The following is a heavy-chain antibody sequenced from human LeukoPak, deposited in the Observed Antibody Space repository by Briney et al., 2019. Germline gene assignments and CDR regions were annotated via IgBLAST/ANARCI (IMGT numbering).Heavy chain of an antibody. CDR1: GYTFTGYY. J-gene: IGHJ4*02. CDR2: INPNSGGT. D-gene: IGHD6-13*01. V-gene: IGHV1-2*02. Sequence: ASVKVSCKASGYTFTGYYMHWVRQAPGQGLEWMGWINPNSGGTNYAQKFQGRVTMTRDTSISTAYMELSRLRSGDTVVYYCARSPVYSSSWYALTYYFDYWGQGTLVTVSS. CDR3: ARSPVYSSSWYALTYYFDY.